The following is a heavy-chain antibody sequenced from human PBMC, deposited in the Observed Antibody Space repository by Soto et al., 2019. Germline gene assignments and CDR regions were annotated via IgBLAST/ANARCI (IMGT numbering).Heavy chain of an antibody. V-gene: IGHV4-39*01. CDR2: IYFRGNT. CDR3: ARLEGLATISYYFDF. D-gene: IGHD3-9*01. Sequence: PSETLSLTCSVSGDSINSDKYYWGWIRQPPGKGLEWIGSIYFRGNTYHNPSLQTRVTISLDKSKNQFSLKLNSVTAADSAVYFCARLEGLATISYYFDFWGQGALVTVSS. CDR1: GDSINSDKYY. J-gene: IGHJ4*02.